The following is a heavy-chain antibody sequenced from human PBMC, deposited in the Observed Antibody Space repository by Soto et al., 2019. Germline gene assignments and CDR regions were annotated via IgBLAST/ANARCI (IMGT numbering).Heavy chain of an antibody. CDR3: ARDKGYSSSWYSPFDY. J-gene: IGHJ4*02. Sequence: SETLSLTCTVSGGSISSYYWSWIRQPPGKGLEWIGYIYYSGSTNYNPSLKSRVTISVDTSKNQFSLKLSSVTAADTAVYYCARDKGYSSSWYSPFDYWGQGTLVTVS. CDR2: IYYSGST. D-gene: IGHD6-13*01. V-gene: IGHV4-59*01. CDR1: GGSISSYY.